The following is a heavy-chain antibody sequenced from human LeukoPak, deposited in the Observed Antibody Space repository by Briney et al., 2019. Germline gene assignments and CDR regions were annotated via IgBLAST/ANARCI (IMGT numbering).Heavy chain of an antibody. CDR1: GYTFTSYG. J-gene: IGHJ4*02. V-gene: IGHV1-18*01. Sequence: ASVKVSCKASGYTFTSYGISWVRQAPGQGLEWMGWISAYNGNTNYAQKLQGRVTMTTDTSTSTAYMELRSLRSDDTAVYYCARVLSSQTAMAIERYDFDYWGQGTLVTVSS. CDR3: ARVLSSQTAMAIERYDFDY. D-gene: IGHD5-18*01. CDR2: ISAYNGNT.